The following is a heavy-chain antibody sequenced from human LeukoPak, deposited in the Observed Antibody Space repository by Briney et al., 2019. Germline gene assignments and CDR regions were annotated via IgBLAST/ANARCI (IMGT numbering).Heavy chain of an antibody. CDR3: ARAASPDYYDSSGNDAFDI. D-gene: IGHD3-22*01. CDR1: GFTFSSYS. CDR2: ISSSSSYI. J-gene: IGHJ3*02. V-gene: IGHV3-21*01. Sequence: PGGSLRLSCAASGFTFSSYSMNWVRQAPGKGLEWVSSISSSSSYIYYADSVKGRFTISRDNAKNSLYLQMNSLRAEDTAVHYCARAASPDYYDSSGNDAFDIWGQGTMVTVSS.